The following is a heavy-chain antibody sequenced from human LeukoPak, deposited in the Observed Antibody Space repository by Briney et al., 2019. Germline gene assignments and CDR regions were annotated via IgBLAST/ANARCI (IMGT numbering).Heavy chain of an antibody. D-gene: IGHD3-16*02. V-gene: IGHV3-30*02. CDR2: IRYDGSNK. CDR1: GFTFSSYG. CDR3: AKGWVITFGGVIVNDAFDI. J-gene: IGHJ3*02. Sequence: GGSLRLSCAASGFTFSSYGMHWVRQAPGKGLEWVAFIRYDGSNKYYAGSVKGRFTISRDNSKNTLYLQMNSLRAEDTAVYYCAKGWVITFGGVIVNDAFDIWGQGTMVTVSS.